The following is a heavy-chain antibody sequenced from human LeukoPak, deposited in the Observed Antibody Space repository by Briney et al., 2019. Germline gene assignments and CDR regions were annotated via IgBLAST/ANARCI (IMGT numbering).Heavy chain of an antibody. CDR3: ARGSNQHYYYYYYMDV. Sequence: SETLSLTCAVYGGSFSGYYWSWIRQPPGKGLEWIGEINHSGSTNHNPSLKSRVTISVDTSKNQFSLKLSSVTAADTAVYYCARGSNQHYYYYYYMDVWGKGTTVTVSS. J-gene: IGHJ6*03. CDR2: INHSGST. V-gene: IGHV4-34*01. D-gene: IGHD1-14*01. CDR1: GGSFSGYY.